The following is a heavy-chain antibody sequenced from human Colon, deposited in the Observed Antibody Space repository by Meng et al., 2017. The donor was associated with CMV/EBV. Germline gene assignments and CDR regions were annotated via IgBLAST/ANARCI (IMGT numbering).Heavy chain of an antibody. J-gene: IGHJ6*02. CDR1: GGSISSDSYY. CDR3: AREGRRGASLPPYFHYFGADV. Sequence: SETLSLTCTVSGGSISSDSYYWSWLRQSPEKGLEWIGYVHDSGSTNYNPSLKSRVTISLDPSKNQFSLKMNSVTAADTAVYYCAREGRRGASLPPYFHYFGADVWGQGTSVTVSS. D-gene: IGHD2-15*01. CDR2: VHDSGST. V-gene: IGHV4-61*01.